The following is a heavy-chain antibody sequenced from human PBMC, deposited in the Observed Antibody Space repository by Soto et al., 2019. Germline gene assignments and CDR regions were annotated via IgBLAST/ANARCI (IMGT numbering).Heavy chain of an antibody. D-gene: IGHD3-22*01. CDR1: GGTFSSYA. CDR3: ARGAPYYDSSVGDFDY. V-gene: IGHV1-69*05. CDR2: IIPIFGTA. Sequence: QVQLVQSGAEVKKPGSSVKVSCKASGGTFSSYAISWVRQAPGQGLEWMGGIIPIFGTANYAQKFQGRVTITTDESMSTAYTELSSLRAEDTAVYYCARGAPYYDSSVGDFDYWGQGTLVTVSS. J-gene: IGHJ4*02.